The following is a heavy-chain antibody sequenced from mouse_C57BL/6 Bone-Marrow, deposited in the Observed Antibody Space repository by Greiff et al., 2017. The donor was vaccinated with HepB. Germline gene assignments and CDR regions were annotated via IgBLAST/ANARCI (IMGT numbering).Heavy chain of an antibody. D-gene: IGHD1-1*01. CDR2: ILPGSGST. J-gene: IGHJ1*03. Sequence: VQLQQSGAELMKPGASVKLSCKATGYTFTGYWIEWVKQRPGHGLEWIGEILPGSGSTNYNEKFKGKATFTADTSSNTAYMQLSSLTTEDSAIYYCARLEVDYGYGSSYWYFDVWGTGTTVTVSS. CDR1: GYTFTGYW. V-gene: IGHV1-9*01. CDR3: ARLEVDYGYGSSYWYFDV.